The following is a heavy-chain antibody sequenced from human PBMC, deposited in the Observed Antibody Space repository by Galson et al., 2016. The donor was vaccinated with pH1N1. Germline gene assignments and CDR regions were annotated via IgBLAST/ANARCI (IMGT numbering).Heavy chain of an antibody. CDR2: IYHSGST. CDR3: ARVFSSGGEWGYYFDY. Sequence: TLSLTCAVSGGSISSGGYSWSWIRQPPGKGLEWIGYIYHSGSTYYNPSLKSRVTISVDRSKNQFSLKLSSVTAADTAVYYCARVFSSGGEWGYYFDYWGQGTLVTVSS. CDR1: GGSISSGGYS. J-gene: IGHJ4*02. V-gene: IGHV4-30-2*01. D-gene: IGHD3-16*01.